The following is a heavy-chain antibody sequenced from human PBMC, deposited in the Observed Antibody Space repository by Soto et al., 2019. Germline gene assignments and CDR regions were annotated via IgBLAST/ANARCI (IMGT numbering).Heavy chain of an antibody. CDR2: IYWDDDK. Sequence: SGPTLVKPTQTLTLTCTFSGFSLSTSGVGVGWIRQPPGKALEWLALIYWDDDKRYSPSLKSRPTITKDTSKNQVVLTMTNMDPVDTATYYCAHSFYCSSTSCQNYYFDYWGQGTLVTVSS. J-gene: IGHJ4*02. CDR3: AHSFYCSSTSCQNYYFDY. D-gene: IGHD2-2*01. V-gene: IGHV2-5*02. CDR1: GFSLSTSGVG.